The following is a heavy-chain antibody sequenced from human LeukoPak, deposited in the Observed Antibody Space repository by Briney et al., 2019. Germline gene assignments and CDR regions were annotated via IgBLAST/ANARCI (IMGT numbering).Heavy chain of an antibody. D-gene: IGHD3-3*01. CDR3: ARDQRSSLRFLEWLL. J-gene: IGHJ4*02. V-gene: IGHV1-2*02. CDR2: INPNSGGT. CDR1: GYTFTGYY. Sequence: GASVKVSCKASGYTFTGYYMHWVRQAPGQGLEWMGWINPNSGGTNYAQKFQGRVTMTRDTSISTAYMELSRLRSDDTAVYYCARDQRSSLRFLEWLLWGQGTLVTVSS.